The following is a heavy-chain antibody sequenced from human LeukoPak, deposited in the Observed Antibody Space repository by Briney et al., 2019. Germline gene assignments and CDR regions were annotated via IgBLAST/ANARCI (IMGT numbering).Heavy chain of an antibody. CDR1: GGSFSGYY. J-gene: IGHJ6*02. Sequence: SETLSLTCAVYGGSFSGYYWSRIRQPPGKGLEWIGEINHSGSTNYNPSLKSRVTISVDTSKNQFSLKLSSVTAADTAVYYCARARIAVAGLGKHYYYYGMDVWGQGTTVTVSS. D-gene: IGHD6-19*01. CDR2: INHSGST. V-gene: IGHV4-34*01. CDR3: ARARIAVAGLGKHYYYYGMDV.